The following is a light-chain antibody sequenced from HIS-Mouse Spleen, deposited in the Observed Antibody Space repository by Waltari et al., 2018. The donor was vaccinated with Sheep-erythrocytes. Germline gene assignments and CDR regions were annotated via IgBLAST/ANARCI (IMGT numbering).Light chain of an antibody. J-gene: IGLJ3*02. CDR1: SRAVGGSNY. V-gene: IGLV2-8*01. CDR2: EVS. Sequence: QSALTQPPSASGSPGQSVTIPCTGPSRAVGGSNYVSWYQQHPGKAPKLMIYEVSKRPSGVPDRFSGSKSGNTASLTVSGLQAEDEADYYCSSYAGSNNWVFGGGTKLTVL. CDR3: SSYAGSNNWV.